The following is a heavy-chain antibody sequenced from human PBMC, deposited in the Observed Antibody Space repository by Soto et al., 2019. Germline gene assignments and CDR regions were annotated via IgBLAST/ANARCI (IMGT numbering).Heavy chain of an antibody. J-gene: IGHJ6*02. CDR2: ISYDGSNK. CDR3: ARVYYSNLPYYFYYMDV. V-gene: IGHV3-30-3*01. D-gene: IGHD4-4*01. CDR1: GFTFSSYA. Sequence: GSLRLSCAASGFTFSSYAMHWVRQAPGKGLEWVAVISYDGSNKYYADSVKGRFTISRDNAKNSLYLQMNSLRAEDTAVYFCARVYYSNLPYYFYYMDVWGQGTTVTVSS.